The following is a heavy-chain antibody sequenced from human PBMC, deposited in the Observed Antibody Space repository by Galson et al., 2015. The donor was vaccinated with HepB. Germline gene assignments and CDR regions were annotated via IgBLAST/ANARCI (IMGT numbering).Heavy chain of an antibody. Sequence: SLRLSCAASGFTVSSNYMSWVRQAPGKGLEWVSVIYSGGSTYYADSVKGRFTISRDNSKNTLYLQMNSLRAEDTAVYYCAKEVNYGGNLPTDYWGQGILVTVSS. CDR1: GFTVSSNY. J-gene: IGHJ4*02. CDR3: AKEVNYGGNLPTDY. V-gene: IGHV3-53*05. D-gene: IGHD4-23*01. CDR2: IYSGGST.